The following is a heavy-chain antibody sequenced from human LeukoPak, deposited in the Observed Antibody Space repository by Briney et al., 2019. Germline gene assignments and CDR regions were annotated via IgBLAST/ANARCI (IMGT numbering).Heavy chain of an antibody. D-gene: IGHD3-22*01. CDR3: ARGYDSSYDAFDI. CDR1: GGSISNYY. J-gene: IGHJ3*02. CDR2: IYYSGST. Sequence: PSETLSLTCTVSGGSISNYYWSWIRQPPGKGLEWIGYIYYSGSTNYNPSLKSRVTISVDTSKNQFSLKLNSVPAADTAVYYCARGYDSSYDAFDIWGQGTMVTVSS. V-gene: IGHV4-59*01.